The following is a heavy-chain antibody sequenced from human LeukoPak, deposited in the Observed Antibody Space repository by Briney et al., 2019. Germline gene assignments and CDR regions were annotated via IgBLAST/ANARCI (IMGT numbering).Heavy chain of an antibody. CDR2: IYTSGST. V-gene: IGHV4-4*07. Sequence: SETLSLTCTVSGGSISSYYWSWIRQPAGKGLEWIGRIYTSGSTYYNPSLRSRVTISVDRSKNQFSLKLSSVTAADTAVYYCARGLLWFGEFYYFDYWGQGTLVTVSS. CDR1: GGSISSYY. CDR3: ARGLLWFGEFYYFDY. J-gene: IGHJ4*02. D-gene: IGHD3-10*01.